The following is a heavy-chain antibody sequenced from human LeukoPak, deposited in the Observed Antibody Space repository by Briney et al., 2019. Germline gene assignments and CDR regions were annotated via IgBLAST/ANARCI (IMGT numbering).Heavy chain of an antibody. J-gene: IGHJ3*01. CDR2: IKEDGREK. Sequence: GGSLRLSCAASGFIFNNYWMNRVRQAPGKGLEWEASIKEDGREKLYVESLEGRLTIARDNAKESLHLQMRNLRVEDTAVYYCTRALGHSVLAFDVWGQGTVVIVS. D-gene: IGHD3-16*01. CDR3: TRALGHSVLAFDV. V-gene: IGHV3-7*03. CDR1: GFIFNNYW.